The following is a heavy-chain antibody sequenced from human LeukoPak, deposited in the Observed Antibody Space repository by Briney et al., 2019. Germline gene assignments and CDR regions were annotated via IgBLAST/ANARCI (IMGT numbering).Heavy chain of an antibody. Sequence: KPSETLSLTCTVSGGSIGSGTYHWGWIRQPPGKGLEWIGSISYTGTTYYTPSLRSRVTVSVDTSKNHFSLQLSSVTAADTAVYYCARHRFVIVRGEGWFDPWGQGTLVTVSS. D-gene: IGHD3-10*01. V-gene: IGHV4-39*01. J-gene: IGHJ5*02. CDR1: GGSIGSGTYH. CDR3: ARHRFVIVRGEGWFDP. CDR2: ISYTGTT.